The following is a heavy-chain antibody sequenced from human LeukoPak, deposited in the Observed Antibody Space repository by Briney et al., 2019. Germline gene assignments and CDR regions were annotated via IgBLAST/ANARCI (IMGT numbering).Heavy chain of an antibody. Sequence: GGSLRLSCAASGFTFSSYGMHWVRQAPGKGLEWVAVISYDGSNKYYADSVRGRFTIPRDNSKNTLYLQMNSLRAEDTAVYYCAKDLSQWELPPSYFDYWGQGTLVTVSS. CDR1: GFTFSSYG. J-gene: IGHJ4*02. V-gene: IGHV3-30*18. CDR2: ISYDGSNK. D-gene: IGHD1-26*01. CDR3: AKDLSQWELPPSYFDY.